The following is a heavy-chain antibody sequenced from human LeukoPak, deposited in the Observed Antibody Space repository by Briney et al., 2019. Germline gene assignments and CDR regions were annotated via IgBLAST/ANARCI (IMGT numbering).Heavy chain of an antibody. D-gene: IGHD3-22*01. V-gene: IGHV3-48*01. CDR3: ARDRYDSSHYYHY. J-gene: IGHJ4*02. CDR1: GFTFSSYD. Sequence: PGGSLRLSCAASGFTFSSYDTNWVRQAPGKGLEWVSYISRSSSIIYYADSVKGRFTISRDNAKNSLYLQMNSLRGEDTAVYYCARDRYDSSHYYHYWGQGTLVTVSA. CDR2: ISRSSSII.